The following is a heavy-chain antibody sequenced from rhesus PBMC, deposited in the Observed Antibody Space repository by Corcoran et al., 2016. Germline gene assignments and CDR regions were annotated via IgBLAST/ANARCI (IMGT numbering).Heavy chain of an antibody. J-gene: IGHJ3*01. CDR2: IYGSVNST. CDR3: ARGYYYSGSYLDF. Sequence: QLQLQESGPGLVKPSETLSVTCAVSGGSISSSYWSWIRQAPGKGLEWIGYIYGSVNSTNYNPSLKSRGTSSTDTSKNQFSLKLSSVTAADTAVYYCARGYYYSGSYLDFWGQGLRVTVSS. V-gene: IGHV4-169*01. CDR1: GGSISSSY. D-gene: IGHD3-16*01.